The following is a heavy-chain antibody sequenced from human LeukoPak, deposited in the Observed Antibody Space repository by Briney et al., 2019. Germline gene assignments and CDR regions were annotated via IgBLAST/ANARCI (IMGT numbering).Heavy chain of an antibody. CDR3: ARGGNSYGYLDY. J-gene: IGHJ4*02. CDR1: GGSIRSFY. CDR2: IYYRGNT. V-gene: IGHV4-59*01. Sequence: PSETLSLTCTVSGGSIRSFYWSWIRQPPGKGLGWIGYIYYRGNTNYNPSLKSRVTISVDTSKNQFSLKVSSVTAADTAVYYCARGGNSYGYLDYWDQGTLVTVSS. D-gene: IGHD5-18*01.